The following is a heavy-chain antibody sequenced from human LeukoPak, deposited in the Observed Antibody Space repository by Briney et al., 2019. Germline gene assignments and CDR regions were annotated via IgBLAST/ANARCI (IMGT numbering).Heavy chain of an antibody. CDR3: AMRPADCSSSSCPTINRYYYGMDV. V-gene: IGHV3-23*01. CDR2: IRGNVGST. J-gene: IGHJ6*02. D-gene: IGHD2-15*01. CDR1: GFTFRDYA. Sequence: GGSLRLSCAASGFTFRDYAMSWVRQAPGKWLEWVSAIRGNVGSTYYADSVKGRFTISRDNSKNTLHLQLNSPRDEDTAMYYCAMRPADCSSSSCPTINRYYYGMDVWGQGTTVIVSS.